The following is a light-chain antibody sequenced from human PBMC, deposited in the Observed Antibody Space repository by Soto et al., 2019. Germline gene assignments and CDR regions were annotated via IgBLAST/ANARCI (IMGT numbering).Light chain of an antibody. Sequence: QSALTQPASVSGSPGQSITISCTATSSDVGGYNYLSWYQQHPGKAPKLMIYDVSNRPSGVSNRFSGSKSGNTASLIISGLQAEDWADYYCNSFTSSSTGVSGTGTKLTVL. CDR1: SSDVGGYNY. CDR2: DVS. J-gene: IGLJ1*01. V-gene: IGLV2-14*01. CDR3: NSFTSSSTGV.